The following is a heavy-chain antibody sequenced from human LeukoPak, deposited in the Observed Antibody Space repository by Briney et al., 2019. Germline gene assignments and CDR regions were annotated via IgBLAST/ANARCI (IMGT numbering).Heavy chain of an antibody. CDR2: IYYSGST. J-gene: IGHJ4*02. V-gene: IGHV4-59*01. CDR1: GGSISSYY. D-gene: IGHD6-13*01. CDR3: ARSIAAAGYFDY. Sequence: SETLSLTCTVSGGSISSYYWSWIRQPPGKGLEWIGYIYYSGSTNYNPSLKSRVTISVDTSKNQFSLKLSSVTAADTAVYYCARSIAAAGYFDYWGQGTLVTASS.